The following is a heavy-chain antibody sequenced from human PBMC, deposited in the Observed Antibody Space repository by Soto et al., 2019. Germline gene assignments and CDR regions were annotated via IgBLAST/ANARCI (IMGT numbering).Heavy chain of an antibody. CDR2: IYYSGST. CDR3: AKDPNGDYVGGFEM. CDR1: GGSISSGGYY. V-gene: IGHV4-31*03. Sequence: SETLSLTCTVSGGSISSGGYYWSWIRQHPGKGLEWIGYIYYSGSTYYNPSLKSRVTISVDTSKNQFSLKLSSVTAADTAVYFCAKDPNGDYVGGFEMWGQGTMVTVSS. D-gene: IGHD4-17*01. J-gene: IGHJ3*02.